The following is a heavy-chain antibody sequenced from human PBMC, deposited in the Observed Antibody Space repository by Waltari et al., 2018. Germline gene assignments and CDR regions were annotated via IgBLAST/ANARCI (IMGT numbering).Heavy chain of an antibody. D-gene: IGHD1-1*01. Sequence: QLQLQESGPGLVKPSETLSLTCTVSGGSISSSSYYWGWIRQPPGKGLEWIGSIYYSGSIYYNPSLKSRVTISVDTSKNQFSLKLSSVTAADTAVYYCARQATTGPYYFDYWGQGTLVTVSS. CDR3: ARQATTGPYYFDY. V-gene: IGHV4-39*01. J-gene: IGHJ4*02. CDR1: GGSISSSSYY. CDR2: IYYSGSI.